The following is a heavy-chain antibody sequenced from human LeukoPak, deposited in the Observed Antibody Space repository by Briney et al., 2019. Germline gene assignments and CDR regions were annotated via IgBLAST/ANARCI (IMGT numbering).Heavy chain of an antibody. Sequence: GGSLRLSCAASGSTFSSYSMNWVRQAPGKGLEWVSYISSSSSTIYYADSVKGRFTISRDNAKNSLYLQMNSLRVEDTAVYYCARAATTYYYDTSGYYWGQGTLVTVSS. V-gene: IGHV3-48*04. CDR1: GSTFSSYS. D-gene: IGHD3-22*01. CDR3: ARAATTYYYDTSGYY. CDR2: ISSSSSTI. J-gene: IGHJ4*02.